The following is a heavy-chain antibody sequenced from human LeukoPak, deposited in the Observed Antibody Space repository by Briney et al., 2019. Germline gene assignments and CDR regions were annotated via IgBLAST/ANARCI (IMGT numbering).Heavy chain of an antibody. D-gene: IGHD2-15*01. Sequence: GGSLRLSCGASGFTFSRYAMRWVRQAPGKGLEWVSGISGSGGRTHYADSVKGRLTVPRDNSKNTLFLQMNSLRAEDTAVYYCAKDRGELYYFDYWGQGTLVTVSS. V-gene: IGHV3-23*01. J-gene: IGHJ4*02. CDR3: AKDRGELYYFDY. CDR1: GFTFSRYA. CDR2: ISGSGGRT.